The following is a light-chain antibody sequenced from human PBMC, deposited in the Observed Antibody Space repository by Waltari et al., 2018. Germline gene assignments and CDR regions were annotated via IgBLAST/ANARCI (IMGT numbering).Light chain of an antibody. V-gene: IGKV1-6*02. CDR1: QALGSE. J-gene: IGKJ1*01. CDR2: GAS. CDR3: LQDYNDPRM. Sequence: AIQMTQSPSSLSASVGGRVTITCRATQALGSELAWYQQRPGEAPKVLIYGASRLQNGVPSRFSGSGSGTYFTLTISSLQPEDFATYYCLQDYNDPRMFGQGTKVEV.